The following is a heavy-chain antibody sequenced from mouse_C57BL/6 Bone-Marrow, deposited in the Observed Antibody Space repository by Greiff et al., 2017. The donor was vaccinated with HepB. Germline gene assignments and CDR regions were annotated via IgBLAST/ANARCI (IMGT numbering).Heavy chain of an antibody. CDR3: ARRGGITTVVAYYAMDY. D-gene: IGHD1-1*01. V-gene: IGHV3-6*01. Sequence: EVKLLESGPGLVKPSQSLSLTCSVTGYSITSGYYWNWIRQFPGNKLEWMGYISYDGSNNYNPSLKNRISITRDTSKNQFFLKLNSVTTEDTATYYCARRGGITTVVAYYAMDYWGQGTSVTVSS. J-gene: IGHJ4*01. CDR1: GYSITSGYY. CDR2: ISYDGSN.